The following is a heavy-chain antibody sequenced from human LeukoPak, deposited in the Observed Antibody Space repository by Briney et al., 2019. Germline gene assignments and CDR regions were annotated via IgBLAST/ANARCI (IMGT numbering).Heavy chain of an antibody. CDR2: ISSSRSYI. Sequence: GGSLRLSCAASGFTFSSYSMNWVRQAPGKGLEWVSSISSSRSYIYYADSVKGRFTISRDNAKNSLYLQMNSLRAEDTAVYYCARTLYYSGYGKLIDYWGQGTLVTVSS. D-gene: IGHD5-12*01. V-gene: IGHV3-21*01. CDR1: GFTFSSYS. J-gene: IGHJ4*02. CDR3: ARTLYYSGYGKLIDY.